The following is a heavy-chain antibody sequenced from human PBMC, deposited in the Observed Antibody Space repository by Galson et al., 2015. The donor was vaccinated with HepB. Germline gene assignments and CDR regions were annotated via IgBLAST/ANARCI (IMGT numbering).Heavy chain of an antibody. V-gene: IGHV1-69*10. CDR2: IIPKLNIT. CDR1: GGTFTSHA. J-gene: IGHJ3*01. CDR3: ARGRTEEGDAFGV. Sequence: SVKVSCKASGGTFTSHAGSWMRQAPGQGLEWMGWIIPKLNITHYAQRFQGRVTITADKSASTVYMQLRSLRSEDTAIYYCARGRTEEGDAFGVWGQGTRVTVSS.